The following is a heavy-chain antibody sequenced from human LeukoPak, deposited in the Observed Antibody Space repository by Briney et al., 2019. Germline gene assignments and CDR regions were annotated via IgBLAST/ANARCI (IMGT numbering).Heavy chain of an antibody. J-gene: IGHJ4*02. CDR1: GGSFTNYY. Sequence: KPSETLSLTCAVYGGSFTNYYWSWIRQPPGKGLEWIGEINHSGSTKYNPSLKSRVTISIDTSKNQFSLKLSSVTAADTAVYYCARGYGDSPDDYWGQGTLVTVSS. CDR2: INHSGST. D-gene: IGHD4-17*01. CDR3: ARGYGDSPDDY. V-gene: IGHV4-34*01.